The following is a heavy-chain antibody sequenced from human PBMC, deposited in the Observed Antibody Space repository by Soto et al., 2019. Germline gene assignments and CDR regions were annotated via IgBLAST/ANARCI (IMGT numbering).Heavy chain of an antibody. CDR2: ITYDGSNK. CDR1: GFTFSSYN. Sequence: GGSLRLSCAASGFTFSSYNMHWVRQAPGKGLDWVAVITYDGSNKYYADSVKGRFTISRDNSKNTLYLQMNSLRADDTAVYYCVADYVATDTFDIWGQGTTVTVSS. D-gene: IGHD3-10*02. J-gene: IGHJ3*02. V-gene: IGHV3-30*03. CDR3: VADYVATDTFDI.